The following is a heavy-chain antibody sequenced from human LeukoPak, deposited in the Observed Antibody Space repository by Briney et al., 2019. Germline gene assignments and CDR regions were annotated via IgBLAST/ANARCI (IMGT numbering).Heavy chain of an antibody. CDR2: IYSGGTT. CDR1: GFTVSTNY. Sequence: GGSLRLSCAASGFTVSTNYMTWXRQAPGKGLEWVSVIYSGGTTYYADSVKGRFTISRDNSKNTLYLQMNSLRAEDTAVYYCARVIYSGWEGELSDWGQGTLVTVSS. D-gene: IGHD6-19*01. J-gene: IGHJ4*02. CDR3: ARVIYSGWEGELSD. V-gene: IGHV3-53*01.